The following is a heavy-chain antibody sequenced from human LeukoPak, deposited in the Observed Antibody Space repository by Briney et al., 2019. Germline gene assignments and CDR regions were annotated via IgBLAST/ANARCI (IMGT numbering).Heavy chain of an antibody. Sequence: QSGGSLRLSCAASGFTFSSYAMSWVRQAPGKGLEWVSAISGSGGSTYYADSVKGRFTISRDNAKNSLYLQMNSLRAEDTALYYCARTHYDSSGYLFDYWGQGTLVTVSS. D-gene: IGHD3-22*01. CDR3: ARTHYDSSGYLFDY. V-gene: IGHV3-23*01. J-gene: IGHJ4*02. CDR2: ISGSGGST. CDR1: GFTFSSYA.